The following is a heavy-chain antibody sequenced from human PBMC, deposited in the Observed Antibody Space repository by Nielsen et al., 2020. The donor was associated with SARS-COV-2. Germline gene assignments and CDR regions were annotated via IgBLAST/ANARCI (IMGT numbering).Heavy chain of an antibody. V-gene: IGHV3-13*04. CDR1: GFTFNNYD. J-gene: IGHJ4*02. CDR3: ARGGYFGSGPLDY. CDR2: IGTTSDT. Sequence: GESLKISCAASGFTFNNYDMHWVRQPTGKGLEWVSAIGTTSDTYYAGSVKGRFTISRENAKNSFYLQINSLRAGDTAVYYCARGGYFGSGPLDYWGQGTLVTVSS. D-gene: IGHD3-10*01.